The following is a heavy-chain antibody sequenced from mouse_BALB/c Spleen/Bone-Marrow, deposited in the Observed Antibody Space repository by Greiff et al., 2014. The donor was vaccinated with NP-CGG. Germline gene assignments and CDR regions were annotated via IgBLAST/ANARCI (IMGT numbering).Heavy chain of an antibody. D-gene: IGHD1-1*01. CDR3: ARSGSSSGYFDY. Sequence: EVKLVESGGGLVQPGGSRKLSCAASGSTFSSFAMHWVRQAPEKGLEWVAYISSGSSTIYYADTVMGRFTISRDNPKNTLFLQMTSLRSEDTAMYYCARSGSSSGYFDYWSQGTTLTVSS. V-gene: IGHV5-17*02. CDR1: GSTFSSFA. CDR2: ISSGSSTI. J-gene: IGHJ2*01.